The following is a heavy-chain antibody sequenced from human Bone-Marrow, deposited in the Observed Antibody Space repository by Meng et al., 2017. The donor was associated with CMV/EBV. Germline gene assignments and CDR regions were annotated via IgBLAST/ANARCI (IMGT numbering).Heavy chain of an antibody. CDR2: ISWYSGSI. CDR3: AKGFGGPYYFDY. CDR1: GFTFDDYA. J-gene: IGHJ4*02. Sequence: GGSLRLSCAASGFTFDDYAMHWVRQAPGKGLEWVSGISWYSGSIGYADSVKGRFTISRDNAKNSQYLQMNSLRAEDTALYYGAKGFGGPYYFDYWGQGTLVTVSS. V-gene: IGHV3-9*01. D-gene: IGHD3-10*01.